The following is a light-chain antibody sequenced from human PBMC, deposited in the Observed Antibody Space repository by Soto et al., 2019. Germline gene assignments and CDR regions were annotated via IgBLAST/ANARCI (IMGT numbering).Light chain of an antibody. CDR3: QQYIDLPRT. Sequence: EIILTQSPGTLALSPGDGATLSCRASQTVNRNYLAWYHQRPGQPPRLLIYGVSNRACGVPGRFSGDGSWTEFTLTIGRLDPDDFGVYYCQQYIDLPRTFGQGTRVEVE. J-gene: IGKJ1*01. V-gene: IGKV3-20*01. CDR1: QTVNRNY. CDR2: GVS.